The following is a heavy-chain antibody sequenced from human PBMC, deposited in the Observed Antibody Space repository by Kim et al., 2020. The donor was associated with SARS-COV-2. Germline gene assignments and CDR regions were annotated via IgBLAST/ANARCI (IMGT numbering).Heavy chain of an antibody. Sequence: GGSLRLSCAASGFTFDDYAMHWVRQAPGKGLEWVSGISWNSGSIGYADSVKGRFTISRDNAKNSLYLQMNSLRAEDTALYYCAKDISYYYDSSGYGDYFDYWGQGTLVTVSS. D-gene: IGHD3-22*01. CDR2: ISWNSGSI. CDR3: AKDISYYYDSSGYGDYFDY. CDR1: GFTFDDYA. V-gene: IGHV3-9*01. J-gene: IGHJ4*02.